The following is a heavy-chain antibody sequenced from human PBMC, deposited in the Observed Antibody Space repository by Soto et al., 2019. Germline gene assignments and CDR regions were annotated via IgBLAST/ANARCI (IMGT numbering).Heavy chain of an antibody. Sequence: GGSLRLSCAASGFTFSSYAMSWVRQAPGKGLEWVSAISGSGGSTYYADSVKGRFTISRDNSKNTLYLQMNSLRAEDTAVYYCAARKGDFWSGYYIDYWGQGTLVTVSS. CDR2: ISGSGGST. V-gene: IGHV3-23*01. CDR1: GFTFSSYA. CDR3: AARKGDFWSGYYIDY. D-gene: IGHD3-3*01. J-gene: IGHJ4*02.